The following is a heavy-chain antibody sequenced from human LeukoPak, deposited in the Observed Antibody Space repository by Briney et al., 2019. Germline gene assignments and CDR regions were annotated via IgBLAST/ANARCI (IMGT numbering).Heavy chain of an antibody. CDR1: GFTFSSYN. CDR2: ITSGSSYI. Sequence: GGSLRLSCAASGFTFSSYNMNWVRHAPGQGLEWVSSITSGSSYIYYADSVKGRFTISRDNAKSSLYLQMNSLKTEDTAVYYCATVPDDGNSIWSYWGQGTLVTVSS. J-gene: IGHJ4*02. V-gene: IGHV3-21*04. CDR3: ATVPDDGNSIWSY. D-gene: IGHD4-23*01.